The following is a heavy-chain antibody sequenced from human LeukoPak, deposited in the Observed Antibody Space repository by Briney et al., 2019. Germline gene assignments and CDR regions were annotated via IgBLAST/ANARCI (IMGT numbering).Heavy chain of an antibody. CDR3: AKVSAADVVTATFSPYYFDY. CDR1: GFTFSDYY. CDR2: ISSSGSTI. V-gene: IGHV3-11*04. Sequence: PGGSLRLSCAASGFTFSDYYMSWIRQAPGKGLEWVSYISSSGSTIYYADSVKGRFTISRDNAKNSLYLQMNSLRAEDTAVYYCAKVSAADVVTATFSPYYFDYWGQGTLVTVSS. D-gene: IGHD2-21*02. J-gene: IGHJ4*02.